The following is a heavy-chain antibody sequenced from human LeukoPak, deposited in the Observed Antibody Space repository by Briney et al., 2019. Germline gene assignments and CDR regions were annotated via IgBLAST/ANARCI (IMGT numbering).Heavy chain of an antibody. CDR2: IHYGGRT. D-gene: IGHD1-26*01. V-gene: IGHV4-39*07. CDR1: GGSISSSSYN. J-gene: IGHJ3*02. Sequence: SETLSLICTVSGGSISSSSYNWGWIRQPPGEGLEWIATIHYGGRTYYNPSLKSRVTISVDTSKNQFSLKLTSATAADTAVYYCAREKDTGSNHAKIRYDIWGQGTMVTVSS. CDR3: AREKDTGSNHAKIRYDI.